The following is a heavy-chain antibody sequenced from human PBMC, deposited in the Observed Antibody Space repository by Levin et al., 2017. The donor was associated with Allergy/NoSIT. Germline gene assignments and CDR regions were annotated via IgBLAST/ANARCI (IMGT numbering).Heavy chain of an antibody. CDR3: ARDLSARSSWYYYDH. Sequence: LSLTCAASGFPFSTYTFNWVRQAPGKGLEWISYISSIGSPIFYADSVKGRFTVSRDNAKNSVYLQMNSLRAEDTAVYYCARDLSARSSWYYYDHWGQGTLVTVSS. CDR2: ISSIGSPI. V-gene: IGHV3-48*01. CDR1: GFPFSTYT. J-gene: IGHJ4*02. D-gene: IGHD6-13*01.